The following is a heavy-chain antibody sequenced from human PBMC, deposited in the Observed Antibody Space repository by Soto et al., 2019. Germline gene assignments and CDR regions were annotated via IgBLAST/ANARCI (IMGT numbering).Heavy chain of an antibody. CDR2: IIPFFGTS. CDR3: ARVGHITNYGMAV. Sequence: QVQLVQSGAEVKKPGSSVKVSCEASGGTFSSYPINWVRQAPGQGLEWMGGIIPFFGTSNYAQKFQGRVTITADDYTSTAYMERRSLRSEDTAVYYCARVGHITNYGMAVWGQGITVTVSS. D-gene: IGHD1-26*01. V-gene: IGHV1-69*01. J-gene: IGHJ6*02. CDR1: GGTFSSYP.